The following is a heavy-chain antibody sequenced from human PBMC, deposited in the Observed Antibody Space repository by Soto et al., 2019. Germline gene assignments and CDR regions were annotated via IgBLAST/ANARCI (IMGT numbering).Heavy chain of an antibody. J-gene: IGHJ4*02. CDR2: IWYDGSNK. Sequence: VQLVESGGGVVQPGRSLRLSCAASGFTFSSYGMHWVRQAPGKGLEWVAVIWYDGSNKDYADSVKGRFTISRDNSKNTLYLQMNSLRAEDTAVYYCGRDSSSFLLGYWGQGTLVTVSS. V-gene: IGHV3-33*01. CDR3: GRDSSSFLLGY. CDR1: GFTFSSYG. D-gene: IGHD6-6*01.